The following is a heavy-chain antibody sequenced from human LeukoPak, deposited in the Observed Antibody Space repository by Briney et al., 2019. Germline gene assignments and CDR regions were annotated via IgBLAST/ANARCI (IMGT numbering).Heavy chain of an antibody. D-gene: IGHD3-22*01. CDR3: ARDSDSSGYFYFDY. CDR2: ISPGGDAV. Sequence: GGSLRLSCAASGFIFSDYHMSWIRQAPGKGLEWVSYISPGGDAVYFADSVKGRFTISRDNAKNSLYLQMNSLRAEDTAVYYCARDSDSSGYFYFDYWGQGTLVTVSS. V-gene: IGHV3-11*04. CDR1: GFIFSDYH. J-gene: IGHJ4*02.